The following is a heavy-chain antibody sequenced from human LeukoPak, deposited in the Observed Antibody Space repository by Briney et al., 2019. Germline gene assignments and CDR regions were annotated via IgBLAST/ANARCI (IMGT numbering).Heavy chain of an antibody. V-gene: IGHV3-21*01. J-gene: IGHJ3*02. CDR3: ARGALFSMGGGVVAASMPSAFDI. CDR2: ISSSSRYI. Sequence: GGSLRLSCAASGFTFSTYTMNWVRQAPGKGLEWVSSISSSSRYIYFADSVRGRFTISRDNAKNSLYLQMNSLGAEDTAVYYCARGALFSMGGGVVAASMPSAFDIWGQGTVVTVSS. D-gene: IGHD2-2*01. CDR1: GFTFSTYT.